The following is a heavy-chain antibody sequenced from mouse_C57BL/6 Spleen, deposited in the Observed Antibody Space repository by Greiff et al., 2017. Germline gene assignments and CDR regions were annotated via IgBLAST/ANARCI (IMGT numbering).Heavy chain of an antibody. CDR1: GFTFSDYG. Sequence: EVQLQESGGGLVKPGGSLKLSCAASGFTFSDYGMHWVRQAPEKGLEWVAYISSGSSTIYYADTVKGRFTISRDNAKNTLFLQMTSLRSEDTAMYYCARGYGSPWFAYWGQGTLVTVSA. CDR2: ISSGSSTI. J-gene: IGHJ3*01. D-gene: IGHD1-1*01. V-gene: IGHV5-17*01. CDR3: ARGYGSPWFAY.